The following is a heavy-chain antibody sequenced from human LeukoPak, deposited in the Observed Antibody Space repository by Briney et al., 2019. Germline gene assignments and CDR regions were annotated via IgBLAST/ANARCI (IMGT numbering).Heavy chain of an antibody. D-gene: IGHD1-26*01. J-gene: IGHJ3*02. CDR1: GFTFSSYW. CDR2: ISGSGGST. CDR3: AGVVGATAGFAFDI. Sequence: GGSLRLSCAASGFTFSSYWMSWVRRAPGKGLEWVSAISGSGGSTYYADSVKGRFTISRDNSKNTLYLQMNSLRAEDTAIYYCAGVVGATAGFAFDIWGQGTMVTVSS. V-gene: IGHV3-23*01.